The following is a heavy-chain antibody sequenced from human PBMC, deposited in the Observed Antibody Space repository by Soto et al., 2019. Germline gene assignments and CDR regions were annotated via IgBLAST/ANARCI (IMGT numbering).Heavy chain of an antibody. J-gene: IGHJ4*02. CDR2: VRSETYGGST. CDR1: GFVFGDYA. V-gene: IGHV3-49*04. D-gene: IGHD6-13*01. Sequence: GGSLRLSCSASGFVFGDYAVTWVRQAPGKGLEWVGVVRSETYGGSTEYAASVKGRFRISRDDSESIAYLQMTSLKTEDTAVYYCTRGRGTSGWYADYWGKGILVTVSS. CDR3: TRGRGTSGWYADY.